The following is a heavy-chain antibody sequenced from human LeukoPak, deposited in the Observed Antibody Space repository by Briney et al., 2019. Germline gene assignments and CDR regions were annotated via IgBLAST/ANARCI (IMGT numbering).Heavy chain of an antibody. D-gene: IGHD3-10*01. J-gene: IGHJ4*02. CDR1: GFPVSTFY. V-gene: IGHV3-66*01. CDR2: LYPAGVT. CDR3: AKTRGRDLDY. Sequence: GGSLRLSCAASGFPVSTFYMSWVRQAPGKGLEWVSVLYPAGVTYYADSVQGRFTISRDNSKNTLYLQMNSLRAEDTAVYYCAKTRGRDLDYWGQGTLVTVSS.